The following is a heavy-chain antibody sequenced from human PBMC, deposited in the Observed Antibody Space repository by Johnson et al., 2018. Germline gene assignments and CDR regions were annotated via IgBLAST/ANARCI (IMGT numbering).Heavy chain of an antibody. CDR3: ARGGGDTYGRPYYFDY. V-gene: IGHV3-23*01. CDR1: GFTFNSYA. D-gene: IGHD2-8*01. CDR2: ISGSGRST. Sequence: VQLQESGGGLIQPGGSLTVSCAASGFTFNSYAMSWVRQAPGKGLEWVSVISGSGRSTYYADSVKGRFTISRDNAKRTLYMQMNSLRAEDTDVKYCARGGGDTYGRPYYFDYWGQGTLATVSS. J-gene: IGHJ4*02.